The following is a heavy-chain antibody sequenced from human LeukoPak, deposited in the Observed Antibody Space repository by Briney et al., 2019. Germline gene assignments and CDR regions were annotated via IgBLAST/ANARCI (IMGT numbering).Heavy chain of an antibody. J-gene: IGHJ4*02. V-gene: IGHV4-34*01. CDR2: INHSGRT. CDR1: GGSFSTYY. CDR3: ARGQFQRDY. Sequence: SETLSLTCAVYGGSFSTYYWSWIRQPPGKGLEWIGEINHSGRTNYNPSLKSRVTISVDTSKNQFSLKVSSVTAADTAVYYCARGQFQRDYWGQGTLVTVSS.